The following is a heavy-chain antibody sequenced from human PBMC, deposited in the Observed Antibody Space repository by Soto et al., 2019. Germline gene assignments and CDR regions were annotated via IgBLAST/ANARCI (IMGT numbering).Heavy chain of an antibody. CDR2: ISWNSGSI. CDR1: GFTFDDYA. Sequence: EVQLVESGGGLVQPGRSLRLSCAASGFTFDDYAMHWVRQAPGKGLEWVSGISWNSGSIGYADSVKGRFTISRDNAKNSLDLQMNSLGAEDTALYYCAKGKDGELDYWGHGTLVTVSS. D-gene: IGHD4-17*01. V-gene: IGHV3-9*01. J-gene: IGHJ4*01. CDR3: AKGKDGELDY.